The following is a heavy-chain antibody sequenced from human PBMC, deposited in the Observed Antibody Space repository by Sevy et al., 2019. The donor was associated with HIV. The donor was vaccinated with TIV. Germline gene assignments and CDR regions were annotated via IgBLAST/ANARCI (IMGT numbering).Heavy chain of an antibody. D-gene: IGHD5-12*01. Sequence: GGSLRLSCAASGFTFSSYWMSWVRQAPGKGLEWVANIKQDGSEKYYVDSVKGRFTISRDNAKNSLYLQMNSLRAEDTAVYYCARSFDIVATGSPYYYYYMDVWGKGTTVTVSS. CDR2: IKQDGSEK. CDR3: ARSFDIVATGSPYYYYYMDV. J-gene: IGHJ6*03. CDR1: GFTFSSYW. V-gene: IGHV3-7*01.